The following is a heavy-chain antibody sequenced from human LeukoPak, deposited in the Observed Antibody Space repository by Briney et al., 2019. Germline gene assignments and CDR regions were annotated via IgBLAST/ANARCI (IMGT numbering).Heavy chain of an antibody. V-gene: IGHV3-23*01. D-gene: IGHD5-24*01. CDR3: AKRDGYNYYYYYGMDV. J-gene: IGHJ6*02. Sequence: GGSLRLSCAASGFTFSRAWMSWVRQAPGKGLEWVSAISGSGGSTYYADSVKGRFTISRDNSKNTLYLQMNSLRAEDTAVYYCAKRDGYNYYYYYGMDVWGQGTTVTVSS. CDR2: ISGSGGST. CDR1: GFTFSRAW.